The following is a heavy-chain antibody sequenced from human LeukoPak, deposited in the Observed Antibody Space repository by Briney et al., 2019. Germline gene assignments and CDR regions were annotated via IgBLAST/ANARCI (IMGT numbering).Heavy chain of an antibody. J-gene: IGHJ4*02. V-gene: IGHV4-59*11. CDR3: ARERYDFWGGGGYFDY. Sequence: MTSETLSLTCTVSGGSISSHYWSWIRQPPGKGLEWIGYIYYSGSTNYNPSLKSRVTISVDTSKNQFSLKLSSVTAADTAVYYCARERYDFWGGGGYFDYWGQGTLVTVSS. D-gene: IGHD3-3*01. CDR1: GGSISSHY. CDR2: IYYSGST.